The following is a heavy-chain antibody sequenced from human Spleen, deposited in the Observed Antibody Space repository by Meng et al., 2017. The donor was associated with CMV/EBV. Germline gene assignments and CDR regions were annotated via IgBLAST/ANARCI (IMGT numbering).Heavy chain of an antibody. Sequence: ASVKVSFKASGYTFTGYYMHWVRQAPGQGLEWMGWINPNSGGTNYAQKFQSRVAMTRDTSISTAYMELSRLRSDDTAVYYCARTHSFWSGYYSVRFDPWGQGTLVTVSS. CDR1: GYTFTGYY. CDR2: INPNSGGT. D-gene: IGHD3-3*01. J-gene: IGHJ5*02. CDR3: ARTHSFWSGYYSVRFDP. V-gene: IGHV1-2*02.